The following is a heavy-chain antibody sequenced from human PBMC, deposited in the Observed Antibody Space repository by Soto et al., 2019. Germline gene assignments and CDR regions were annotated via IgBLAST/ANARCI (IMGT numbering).Heavy chain of an antibody. J-gene: IGHJ4*02. V-gene: IGHV4-59*01. CDR3: ARVSLRGSYYYDSSGYYYFDY. CDR2: IYYSGST. CDR1: GCAIRNYY. D-gene: IGHD3-22*01. Sequence: SETLSLTCNSSGCAIRNYYWSWIRQPPGKGLYWIGFIYYSGSTNYNPSLKSRVTISVDTSKNQFSLKLSSVTAADTAVYYCARVSLRGSYYYDSSGYYYFDYWGQGTLVTVS.